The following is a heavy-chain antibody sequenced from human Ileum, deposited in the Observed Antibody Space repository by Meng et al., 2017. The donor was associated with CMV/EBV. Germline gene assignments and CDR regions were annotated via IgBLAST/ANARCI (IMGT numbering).Heavy chain of an antibody. CDR3: ARVPRRLTIRGYFDY. V-gene: IGHV4-34*01. J-gene: IGHJ4*02. CDR1: GGSFSGYY. Sequence: QLQQWGAGLCEPSETLALTCSVYGGSFSGYYWSWIRQPPGKGLEWIGEINHSGSTNYNPSLKSRVTISVDTSKNQFSLKLSSVTAADTAVYYCARVPRRLTIRGYFDYWGQGTLVTVSS. D-gene: IGHD5-24*01. CDR2: INHSGST.